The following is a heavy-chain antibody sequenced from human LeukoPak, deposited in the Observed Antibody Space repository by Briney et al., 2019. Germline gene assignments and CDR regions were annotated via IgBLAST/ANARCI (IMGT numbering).Heavy chain of an antibody. CDR3: ARDFRFLDDY. D-gene: IGHD3-3*01. CDR1: GFTFSSSW. CDR2: IKQDGSEK. V-gene: IGHV3-7*01. Sequence: GGSLRLSCAASGFTFSSSWMTWVRQAPGKGLEWVANIKQDGSEKYYVDSVKGRFTISRDNAKNSLYLQMNSLRAEDTAMYYCARDFRFLDDYWGQGTLVTVSS. J-gene: IGHJ4*02.